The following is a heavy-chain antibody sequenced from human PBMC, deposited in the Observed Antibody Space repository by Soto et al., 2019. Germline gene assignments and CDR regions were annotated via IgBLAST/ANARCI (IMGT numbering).Heavy chain of an antibody. CDR3: ARGPGDFFDV. D-gene: IGHD7-27*01. Sequence: ASVKVSCKASGYTFTTYYMHWLRQAPGQGLEWMGIINPSGGSPSYAQNFQGRVTMTWDTSTTTVYMELSSLTSDDTAVYYCARGPGDFFDVWGQGTLVTVSS. CDR2: INPSGGSP. J-gene: IGHJ4*02. CDR1: GYTFTTYY. V-gene: IGHV1-46*01.